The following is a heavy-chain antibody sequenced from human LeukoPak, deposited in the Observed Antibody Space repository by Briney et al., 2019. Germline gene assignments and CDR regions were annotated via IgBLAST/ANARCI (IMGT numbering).Heavy chain of an antibody. D-gene: IGHD2-15*01. V-gene: IGHV3-30*02. CDR2: IRFDGSDE. J-gene: IGHJ4*02. CDR3: AKDRRGSCNAGSCYCCDY. CDR1: EFTFNSYG. Sequence: GGSLRLSCTASEFTFNSYGMHWVRQAPGKGLEWVAFIRFDGSDEHYADSVKGRFTISRDNSKNTLYLQMNSLRAEDTAVYYCAKDRRGSCNAGSCYCCDYWGRGALVTVSS.